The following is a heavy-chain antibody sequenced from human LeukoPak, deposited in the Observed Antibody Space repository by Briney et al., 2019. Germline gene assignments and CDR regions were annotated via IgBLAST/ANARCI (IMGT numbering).Heavy chain of an antibody. Sequence: PGGSLRLSCAASGFTFDDYATFDDYAINWVRQAPGKGLEWVSSISSSSSYIYYADSVKGRFTISRDNAKNSLYLQMNSLRAEDTAVYYCARGWRAAGHNWFDPWGQGTLVTVSS. CDR1: GFTFDDYA. CDR3: ARGWRAAGHNWFDP. J-gene: IGHJ5*02. CDR2: ISSSSSYI. D-gene: IGHD6-19*01. V-gene: IGHV3-21*01.